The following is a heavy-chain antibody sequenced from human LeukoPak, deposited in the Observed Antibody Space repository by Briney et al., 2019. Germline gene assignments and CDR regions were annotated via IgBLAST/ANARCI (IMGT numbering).Heavy chain of an antibody. CDR2: IGTAGDP. D-gene: IGHD3-10*01. J-gene: IGHJ6*04. Sequence: PGGSLRLSCAASGFTFSSYDMHWVRQATGKGLEWVSAIGTAGDPYYPGSVKGRFTISRENAKNSLYLQMNSLRAGDTAVYYCARGALDRGDITDYYYYGMDVWGKGTTVTVSS. CDR1: GFTFSSYD. CDR3: ARGALDRGDITDYYYYGMDV. V-gene: IGHV3-13*05.